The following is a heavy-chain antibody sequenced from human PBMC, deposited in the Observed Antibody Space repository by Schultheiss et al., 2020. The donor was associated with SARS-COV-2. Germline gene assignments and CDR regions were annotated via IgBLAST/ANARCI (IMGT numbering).Heavy chain of an antibody. CDR2: IYSGETT. D-gene: IGHD6-19*01. CDR1: GFTFSSYA. J-gene: IGHJ4*02. CDR3: ARSYRTGWYRAGADY. V-gene: IGHV3-53*01. Sequence: GESLKISCAASGFTFSSYAMSWVRQAPGKGLEWVSVIYSGETTFYADSVKGRFTISSDTSKNTLYLQMHSLRAEDTAMYYCARSYRTGWYRAGADYWGQGTLVTVSS.